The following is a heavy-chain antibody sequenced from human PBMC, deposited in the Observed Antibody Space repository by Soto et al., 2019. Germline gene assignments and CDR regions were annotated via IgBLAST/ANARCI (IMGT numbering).Heavy chain of an antibody. V-gene: IGHV4-59*08. CDR2: IYYSGST. CDR1: GGSISSYY. J-gene: IGHJ4*02. Sequence: SETLSLTCTVSGGSISSYYWSWIRQPPGKGLEWIGYIYYSGSTNYNPSLKSRVTISVDTSKNQFSLKLSSVTAADAAVYYCARGYYYDSSGYYYFDYWGQGTLVTVSS. D-gene: IGHD3-22*01. CDR3: ARGYYYDSSGYYYFDY.